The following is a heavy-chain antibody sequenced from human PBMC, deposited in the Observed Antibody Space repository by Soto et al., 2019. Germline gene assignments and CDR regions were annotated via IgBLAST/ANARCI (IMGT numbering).Heavy chain of an antibody. CDR2: ISGSGGST. Sequence: GGSLRLSCAASGFTFSSYAMSWVRQAPGKGLEWVSAISGSGGSTYYADSVKGRFTISRDNSRNTVYLQMNSLRADDTAVYYCAKDRLAGGFDYWGQGTLVTVSS. J-gene: IGHJ4*02. D-gene: IGHD3-16*01. CDR3: AKDRLAGGFDY. V-gene: IGHV3-23*01. CDR1: GFTFSSYA.